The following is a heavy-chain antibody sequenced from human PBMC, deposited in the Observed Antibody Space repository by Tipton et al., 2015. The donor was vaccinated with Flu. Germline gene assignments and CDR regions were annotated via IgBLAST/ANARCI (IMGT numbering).Heavy chain of an antibody. V-gene: IGHV4-61*02. J-gene: IGHJ4*02. CDR2: IYTSGST. CDR3: ASRLNGDVDY. D-gene: IGHD4-17*01. Sequence: TLSLTCTVSGGSISSGSYYWSWIRQPAGKGLEWIGRIYTSGSTNYNPSLKSRVTISVDTSKNQFSLKLSSGTAADTAVYYCASRLNGDVDYWGQGILGTVSS. CDR1: GGSISSGSYY.